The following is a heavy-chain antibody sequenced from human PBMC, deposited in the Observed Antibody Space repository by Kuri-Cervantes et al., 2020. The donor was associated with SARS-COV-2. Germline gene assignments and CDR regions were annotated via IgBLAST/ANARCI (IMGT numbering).Heavy chain of an antibody. D-gene: IGHD5-24*01. Sequence: NWVRQTPGKGLEWIGEIYHNGNTNYNPSLKSRVTISVDESKNQFSLKLNSVTAADTAVYYCASLLLWQQFAHWGQGILVTVSS. CDR2: IYHNGNT. V-gene: IGHV4/OR15-8*01. CDR3: ASLLLWQQFAH. J-gene: IGHJ4*02.